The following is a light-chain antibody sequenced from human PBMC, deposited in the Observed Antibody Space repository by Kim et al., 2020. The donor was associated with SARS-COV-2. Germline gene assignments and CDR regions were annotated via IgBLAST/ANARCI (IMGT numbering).Light chain of an antibody. V-gene: IGLV2-8*01. CDR2: EDS. CDR1: SSDVGGYNY. CDR3: SSYAGSKNLV. Sequence: GQSVTTSCPGTSSDVGGYNYVSWYQQHPGKAPKLMIYEDSKRPSGVPDRFSGSKSGNTASLTVSGLQAEDEADYYCSSYAGSKNLVFGGGTRLTVL. J-gene: IGLJ3*02.